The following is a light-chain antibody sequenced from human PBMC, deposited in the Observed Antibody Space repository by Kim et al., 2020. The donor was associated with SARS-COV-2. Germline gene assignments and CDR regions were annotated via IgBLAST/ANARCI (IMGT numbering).Light chain of an antibody. CDR3: QQYNSYLFT. CDR1: QSISSW. CDR2: KAS. V-gene: IGKV1-5*03. J-gene: IGKJ3*01. Sequence: ASVGDRVTITCRASQSISSWLAWYQQKPGKAPKLLIYKASSLESGVPSRCSGSGSGTEFTLTISSLQPDDFATYYCQQYNSYLFTFGPGTKVDIK.